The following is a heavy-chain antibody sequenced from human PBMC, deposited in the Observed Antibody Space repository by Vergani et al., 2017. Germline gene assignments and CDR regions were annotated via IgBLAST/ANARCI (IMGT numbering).Heavy chain of an antibody. Sequence: EVQLLESGGGLVQPGGSLRLSCAASGFTFSSYAMSWVRQAPGKGLEWVSAISGSGGSTYYADSVKGRFTISRDNSKNTLYLQMNSLRAEDTAVYYCAKRSRASFYCSSTSCPQPFDYWGQGTLVTVSS. CDR3: AKRSRASFYCSSTSCPQPFDY. CDR1: GFTFSSYA. J-gene: IGHJ4*02. D-gene: IGHD2-2*01. CDR2: ISGSGGST. V-gene: IGHV3-23*01.